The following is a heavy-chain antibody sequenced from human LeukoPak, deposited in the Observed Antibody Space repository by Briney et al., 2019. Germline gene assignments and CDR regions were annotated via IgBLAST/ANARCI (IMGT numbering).Heavy chain of an antibody. J-gene: IGHJ4*02. CDR3: ARGIAARFIDY. CDR1: GFTFSSYA. D-gene: IGHD6-6*01. V-gene: IGHV3-30*01. Sequence: GGSLRLSCAASGFTFSSYAMHWVRQAPGKGLERVAVIPYDGSNKYYADSVKGRFTISRDNSKNTLYLQMNSLRAEDTAVYYCARGIAARFIDYWGQGTLVTVSS. CDR2: IPYDGSNK.